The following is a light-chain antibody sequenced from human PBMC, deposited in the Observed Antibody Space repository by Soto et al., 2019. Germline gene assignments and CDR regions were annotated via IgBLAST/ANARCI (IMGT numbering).Light chain of an antibody. CDR3: SSYTRSSSQV. CDR1: YRDVGGYNY. Sequence: QSALTQPASVSGSPGQSITISCTGTYRDVGGYNYVAWYQQYPGKAPKLMIYDVSFRPSGVSNRFSGSKSDITASLTISGLQAEEEADYYCSSYTRSSSQVFGTGTKVTFL. V-gene: IGLV2-14*01. J-gene: IGLJ1*01. CDR2: DVS.